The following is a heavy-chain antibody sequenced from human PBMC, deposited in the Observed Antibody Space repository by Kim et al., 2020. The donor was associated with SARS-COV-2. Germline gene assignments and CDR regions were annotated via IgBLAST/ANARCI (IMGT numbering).Heavy chain of an antibody. J-gene: IGHJ4*02. Sequence: AGSVKGRFTIYRDDSNNTLHLQMNSLRAEDTAVYYCAKASSRGAYLTYFDYWGPGTLVTVSS. V-gene: IGHV3-23*01. CDR3: AKASSRGAYLTYFDY. D-gene: IGHD1-26*01.